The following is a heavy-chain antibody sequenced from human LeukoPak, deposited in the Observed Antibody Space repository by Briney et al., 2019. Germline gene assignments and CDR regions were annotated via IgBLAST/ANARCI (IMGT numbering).Heavy chain of an antibody. V-gene: IGHV3-23*01. D-gene: IGHD3-10*01. J-gene: IGHJ4*02. Sequence: GGSLRLSCAASGFTFPNYAMTWVRQPPGKGLEWVSVISRRDDYTYYADSVKGRFTISRDNSKNTLYLQMNTLRAEDTAVYYCANDYRSGSFHDFWGQGTLVTVSS. CDR2: ISRRDDYT. CDR1: GFTFPNYA. CDR3: ANDYRSGSFHDF.